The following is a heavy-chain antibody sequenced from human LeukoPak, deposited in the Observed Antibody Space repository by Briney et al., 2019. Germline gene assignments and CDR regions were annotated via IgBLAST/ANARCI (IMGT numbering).Heavy chain of an antibody. CDR1: GGSISSSDYY. CDR2: IYYSGST. J-gene: IGHJ4*02. V-gene: IGHV4-30-4*01. D-gene: IGHD6-19*01. Sequence: PSQTLSLACTVSGGSISSSDYYWSWIRQPPGKGLEWIGYIYYSGSTYYNPSLKSRVTISVDTSKNQFSLKLSSVTAADTAVYYCARGPRGWYYFDWWGQGTLVTVSS. CDR3: ARGPRGWYYFDW.